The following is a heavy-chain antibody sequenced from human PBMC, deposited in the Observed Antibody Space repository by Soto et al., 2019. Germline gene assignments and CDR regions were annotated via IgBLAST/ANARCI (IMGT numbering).Heavy chain of an antibody. CDR1: GGSISSYY. CDR2: IYYSGST. J-gene: IGHJ6*03. Sequence: SETLSLTCTVSGGSISSYYWSWIRQPPGKGLEWIGYIYYSGSTNYNPSLKSRVTISVDTSKNQFSLKLSSVTAADTAVYYCARRAPYYDFWSGYYPTYYYYYYYMDVWGKGTTVTVSS. D-gene: IGHD3-3*01. CDR3: ARRAPYYDFWSGYYPTYYYYYYYMDV. V-gene: IGHV4-59*01.